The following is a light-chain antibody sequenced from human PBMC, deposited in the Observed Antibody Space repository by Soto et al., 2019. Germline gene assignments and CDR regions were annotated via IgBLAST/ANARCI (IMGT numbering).Light chain of an antibody. J-gene: IGLJ2*01. CDR1: SSNIGNNY. Sequence: QSVLTQPPSVSAAPGQKVTISCSGSSSNIGNNYVSWYQQLPGTAPKLLIYDNNKRPSGIPDRFSGSKSGTSATLGITGPQTGDEADYYCGTWDSSLSAVVFGGGTKLPS. CDR3: GTWDSSLSAVV. V-gene: IGLV1-51*01. CDR2: DNN.